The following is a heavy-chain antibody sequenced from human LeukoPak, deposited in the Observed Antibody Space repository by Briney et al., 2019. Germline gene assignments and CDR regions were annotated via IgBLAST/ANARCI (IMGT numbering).Heavy chain of an antibody. J-gene: IGHJ4*02. Sequence: SGGSLRLSCAASGFTFSSYAMSWVRQAPGKGLEWVSAISGSGGSTYYADSVKGRFTISRDNSKNTLYLQMNSLRAEDTAVYYCARGPLDSADYSFDYWGQGALVTASS. CDR2: ISGSGGST. CDR3: ARGPLDSADYSFDY. D-gene: IGHD3-22*01. V-gene: IGHV3-23*01. CDR1: GFTFSSYA.